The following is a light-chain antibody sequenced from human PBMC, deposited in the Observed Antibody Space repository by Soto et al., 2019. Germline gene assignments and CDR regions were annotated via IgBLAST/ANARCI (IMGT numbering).Light chain of an antibody. CDR3: CSYAGNPYV. CDR1: SSDVGSYNS. CDR2: EGS. J-gene: IGLJ1*01. V-gene: IGLV2-23*01. Sequence: QSALTQPASVSGSPGQSIAISCTGTSSDVGSYNSVSWYQQHPGKAPKLMIYEGSKRPSVVSDRFSGSKSGNTASLTISGLQAEDEADYYCCSYAGNPYVFGTGTKLTVL.